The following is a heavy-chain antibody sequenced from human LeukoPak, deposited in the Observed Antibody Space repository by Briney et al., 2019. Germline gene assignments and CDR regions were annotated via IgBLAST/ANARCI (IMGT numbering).Heavy chain of an antibody. V-gene: IGHV3-23*01. J-gene: IGHJ4*02. CDR3: AKGGYYDNSGHYYFDY. CDR2: IGGSGTST. Sequence: PGGSLRLSCAASGFTFSSYAMNWVRQAPGKGLEWVSGIGGSGTSTYYADSVKGRFTISRDNSKNTLYLQMNSLRADDTAVYSCAKGGYYDNSGHYYFDYWGQGTLVTVSS. CDR1: GFTFSSYA. D-gene: IGHD3-22*01.